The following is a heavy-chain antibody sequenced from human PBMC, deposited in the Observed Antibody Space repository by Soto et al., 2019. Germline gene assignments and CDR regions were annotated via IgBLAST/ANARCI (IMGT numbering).Heavy chain of an antibody. CDR3: AGAQVNQWLVRGYGMDV. D-gene: IGHD6-19*01. Sequence: QVQLQESGPGLVKPSETLSLTCTVSGGSISSYYWSWIRQPPGKGLEWIGYIYYSGSTNYNPSLKSRVTISVDTSKNQFSLKLSSVTAADTAVYYCAGAQVNQWLVRGYGMDVWGQGTTVTVSS. J-gene: IGHJ6*02. CDR2: IYYSGST. V-gene: IGHV4-59*01. CDR1: GGSISSYY.